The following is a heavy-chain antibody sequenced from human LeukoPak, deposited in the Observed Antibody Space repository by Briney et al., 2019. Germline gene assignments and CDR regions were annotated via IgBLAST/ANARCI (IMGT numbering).Heavy chain of an antibody. CDR1: GGSFSGYY. J-gene: IGHJ4*02. V-gene: IGHV4-34*01. CDR3: ARYPGYFLGASFDY. Sequence: SVTLSLTCAVYGGSFSGYYWSWIRQPPGKGLEWIGEINHSGSTNYNPSLKSRVTISVDTPKNQFSLKLSSVTAADTAVYYCARYPGYFLGASFDYWGQGTLVTVSS. CDR2: INHSGST. D-gene: IGHD3-16*01.